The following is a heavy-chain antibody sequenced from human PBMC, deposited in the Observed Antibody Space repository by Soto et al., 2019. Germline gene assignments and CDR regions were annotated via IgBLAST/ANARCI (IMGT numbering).Heavy chain of an antibody. CDR3: VKDFGYNYGDDAFDI. V-gene: IGHV3-23*01. Sequence: EVQLLESGGGSVQPGGSLRLSCAASGFTFSSYAMSWVRQAPGKGLEWVSGISGSGGSTYYVDSVKGRFTISRDNSXYTLYLQMNSLRAEDTAVYYCVKDFGYNYGDDAFDIWGQGTMVTVSS. J-gene: IGHJ3*02. CDR2: ISGSGGST. D-gene: IGHD5-18*01. CDR1: GFTFSSYA.